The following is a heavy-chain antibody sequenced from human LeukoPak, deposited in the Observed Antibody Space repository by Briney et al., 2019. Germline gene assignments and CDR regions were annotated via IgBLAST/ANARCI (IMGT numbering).Heavy chain of an antibody. Sequence: SETLSLTCTVSGGSISSYYWSWIRQPAGKGLEWIGRIYTSGSTNHNPSLKSPVTMSVDTSKNQFSLKLSCVTAADTAVYYCARDKSHYYDSSGYSTHAYLFDYWGQGTLVTVSS. CDR2: IYTSGST. D-gene: IGHD3-22*01. CDR3: ARDKSHYYDSSGYSTHAYLFDY. CDR1: GGSISSYY. V-gene: IGHV4-4*07. J-gene: IGHJ4*02.